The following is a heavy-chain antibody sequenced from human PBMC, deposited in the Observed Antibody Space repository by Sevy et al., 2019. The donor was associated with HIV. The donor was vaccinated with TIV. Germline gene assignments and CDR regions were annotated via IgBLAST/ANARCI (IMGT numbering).Heavy chain of an antibody. J-gene: IGHJ4*02. CDR2: IYYSGSS. CDR1: GDSISSYF. V-gene: IGHV4-59*01. Sequence: SETLSLTCNVSGDSISSYFWSWFRQPPGKGLEWIGYIYYSGSSEYNRSLRSRVTISIDTSKKYLSMKLTSVTAAGTAVYYCARDSAVVPRALVYWGQGTLVTVSS. CDR3: ARDSAVVPRALVY. D-gene: IGHD2-15*01.